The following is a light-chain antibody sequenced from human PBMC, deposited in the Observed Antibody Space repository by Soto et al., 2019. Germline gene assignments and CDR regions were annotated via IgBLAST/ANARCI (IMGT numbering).Light chain of an antibody. CDR1: RSVSSSY. J-gene: IGKJ2*01. CDR3: HQYGSSPPYT. Sequence: DIVLTQSPGTLSLSPGERATLSCRASRSVSSSYLAWYQQKPGQAPRLLIYGASSRATGIPDRFSGSGAGTDFTLTISRLEPEDFAVYYCHQYGSSPPYTFGRGTKLEIK. CDR2: GAS. V-gene: IGKV3-20*01.